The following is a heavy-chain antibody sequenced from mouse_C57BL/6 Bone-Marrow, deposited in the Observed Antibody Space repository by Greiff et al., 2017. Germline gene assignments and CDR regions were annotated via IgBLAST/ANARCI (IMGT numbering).Heavy chain of an antibody. V-gene: IGHV14-4*01. J-gene: IGHJ1*03. Sequence: VQLQQSGAELVRPGASVKLSCTASGFNIKDDYMHWVKQRPEQGLEWIGWIDPENGDTEYASKFQGKATITADTSSNTAYLQLSSLTSEDTAVYYCTTEADYYGSSYGWYFDVWGTGTTVTVSS. CDR3: TTEADYYGSSYGWYFDV. D-gene: IGHD1-1*01. CDR1: GFNIKDDY. CDR2: IDPENGDT.